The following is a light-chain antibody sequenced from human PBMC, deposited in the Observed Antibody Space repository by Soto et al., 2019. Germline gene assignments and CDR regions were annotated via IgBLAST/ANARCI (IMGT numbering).Light chain of an antibody. CDR1: QCISNY. V-gene: IGKV1-27*01. CDR3: QKYNSAPLT. CDR2: AAC. J-gene: IGKJ3*01. Sequence: DIQMTQSPSSLSASVGDRVTITCRASQCISNYLAWYQQKPLKVPKLLIYAACTVQSGVPSRFSGSRYGTDFSLTISSLQPEDVATYYCQKYNSAPLTFGPRTKVDIK.